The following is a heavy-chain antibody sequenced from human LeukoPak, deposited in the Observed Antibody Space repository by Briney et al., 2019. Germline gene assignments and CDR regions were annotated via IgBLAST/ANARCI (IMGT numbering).Heavy chain of an antibody. CDR1: GFTFDDYA. Sequence: GGSLRLSCAASGFTFDDYAMHWVRQAPGKGLEWVSGISWNSGSIGYADSVKGRFTISRDNAKNSLYLQMNSLRAEDMALYYCAKDADYYDSSGSSAFDIWGQGTMVTVSS. V-gene: IGHV3-9*03. D-gene: IGHD3-22*01. J-gene: IGHJ3*02. CDR3: AKDADYYDSSGSSAFDI. CDR2: ISWNSGSI.